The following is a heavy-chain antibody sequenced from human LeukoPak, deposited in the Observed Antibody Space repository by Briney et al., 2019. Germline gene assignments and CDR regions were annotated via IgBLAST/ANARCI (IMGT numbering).Heavy chain of an antibody. CDR2: ISGSGGST. V-gene: IGHV3-23*01. CDR1: GFTFSSYA. D-gene: IGHD2/OR15-2a*01. CDR3: ARDKVSVIPALDY. Sequence: PGGSLRLSCAASGFTFSSYAMSWVRQAPGKGLERVSAISGSGGSTYFADSVKGRFTISRDNSKNTLSLQMNSLRAEDTALYFCARDKVSVIPALDYWGQGTLVIVSS. J-gene: IGHJ4*02.